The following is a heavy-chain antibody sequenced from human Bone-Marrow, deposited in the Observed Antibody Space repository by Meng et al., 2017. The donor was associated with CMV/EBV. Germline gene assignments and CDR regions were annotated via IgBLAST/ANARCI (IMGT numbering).Heavy chain of an antibody. CDR3: AKSSTRGSGSYYNWGY. Sequence: SGFTFSSYAMSWVSQAPGKGLEWVSAISGSGGSTYYADSVKGRLTISRDNSKNTLYLQMNSLRAEDTAVYYCAKSSTRGSGSYYNWGYWGQGTLVTVSS. D-gene: IGHD3-10*01. J-gene: IGHJ4*02. CDR2: ISGSGGST. CDR1: GFTFSSYA. V-gene: IGHV3-23*01.